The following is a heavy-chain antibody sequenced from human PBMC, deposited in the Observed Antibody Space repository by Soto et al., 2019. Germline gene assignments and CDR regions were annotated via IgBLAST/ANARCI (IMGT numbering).Heavy chain of an antibody. CDR3: VRCMLYYFDD. Sequence: GESLKISCKGSAYSFTSYRIGCVRQMPGKGLEWMGSIYPGGSETRCRPCVQGQVSIAAYQSISTACGHCLGAKASDTAMYYCVRCMLYYFDDWGQGTLVTVSS. CDR2: IYPGGSET. V-gene: IGHV5-51*01. CDR1: AYSFTSYR. J-gene: IGHJ4*02. D-gene: IGHD2-8*01.